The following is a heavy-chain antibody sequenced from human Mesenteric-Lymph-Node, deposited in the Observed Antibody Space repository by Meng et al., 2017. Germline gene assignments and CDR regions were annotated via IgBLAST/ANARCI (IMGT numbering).Heavy chain of an antibody. J-gene: IGHJ6*02. D-gene: IGHD4-23*01. CDR3: AKDMAVVSNYYGMDV. CDR2: ISGSGGST. Sequence: GESLKISCAASGFTFSSYAMSWVRQAPGKGLEWVSAISGSGGSTYYADSVKGRFTISRDNSKNSLYLQMNSLRTEDTALYYCAKDMAVVSNYYGMDVWGQGTTVTVSS. V-gene: IGHV3-23*01. CDR1: GFTFSSYA.